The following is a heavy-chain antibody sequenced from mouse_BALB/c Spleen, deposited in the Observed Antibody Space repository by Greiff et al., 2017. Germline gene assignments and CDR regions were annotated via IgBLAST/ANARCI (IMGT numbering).Heavy chain of an antibody. CDR1: GFSLTSYC. CDR2: IWAGGST. Sequence: VQRVESGPCLVAPSQSLSITFTVSGFSLTSYCVHWVRQPPVKGLEWLGVIWAGGSTNYNSALMSRLSISKYNSKSQVFLKMNILQTDDTAMYYCDRGSLDGNYDYWGQGTTLTVSS. D-gene: IGHD2-1*01. J-gene: IGHJ2*01. CDR3: DRGSLDGNYDY. V-gene: IGHV2-9*02.